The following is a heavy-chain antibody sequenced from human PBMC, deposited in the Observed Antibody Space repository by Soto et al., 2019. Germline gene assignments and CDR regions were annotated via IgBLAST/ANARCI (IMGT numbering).Heavy chain of an antibody. Sequence: SETLSLTCTVSGGSISSGYYYWSWIRQPPGKGLEWIGYISYIGSAYYNPSLKSRFTISIDTSKKQFSLNLRSVTAADTAVYYSAREWCQMVVGVSIEGGMDVWGQRTTVAVSS. CDR2: ISYIGSA. CDR3: AREWCQMVVGVSIEGGMDV. D-gene: IGHD3-10*01. J-gene: IGHJ6*02. CDR1: GGSISSGYYY. V-gene: IGHV4-30-4*01.